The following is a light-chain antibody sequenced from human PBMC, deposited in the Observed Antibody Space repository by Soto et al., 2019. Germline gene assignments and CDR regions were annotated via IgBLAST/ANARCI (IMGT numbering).Light chain of an antibody. Sequence: QSALTQPASVSGSPGQSITISCTRTSSDVGSYNLVSWYQQHPGKAPKLMIYEVSKRPSGVSNRFSGSKSGNTASLTISGLQAEDEADYYCCSYAGSSTPVIFGTGTKLTVL. CDR1: SSDVGSYNL. CDR3: CSYAGSSTPVI. J-gene: IGLJ1*01. V-gene: IGLV2-23*02. CDR2: EVS.